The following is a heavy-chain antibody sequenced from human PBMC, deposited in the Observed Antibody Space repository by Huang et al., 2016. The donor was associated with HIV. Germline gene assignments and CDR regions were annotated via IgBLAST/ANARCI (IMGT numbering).Heavy chain of an antibody. CDR2: ISYEGSEK. CDR1: GFTFSTYG. D-gene: IGHD3-10*01. CDR3: VKDQGHTFMVRYHFDF. V-gene: IGHV3-30*18. Sequence: QVQLVESGGGVVQPGRSLRLSCAASGFTFSTYGMHWVRQAPGKGLEWVTVISYEGSEKYYSDSVKGRFTSSRDNSNNTLYRQLNSLRADDTAVYYCVKDQGHTFMVRYHFDFWGQGTLVTVSS. J-gene: IGHJ4*02.